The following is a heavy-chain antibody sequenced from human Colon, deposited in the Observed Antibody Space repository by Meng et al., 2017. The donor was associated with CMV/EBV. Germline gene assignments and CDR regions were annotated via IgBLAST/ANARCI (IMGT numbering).Heavy chain of an antibody. Sequence: GGSLRLSCTASGFTFSDSCMTWIRQAPGKGLECLSYMTKSGRIIYYADSLKGRFTVSWDSAKNSLFLQMDSLRVEDTAIYYCVRNDLDIQTNPSFDFWGLGTLVTVSS. CDR3: VRNDLDIQTNPSFDF. V-gene: IGHV3-11*04. CDR2: MTKSGRII. D-gene: IGHD5-18*01. J-gene: IGHJ4*02. CDR1: GFTFSDSC.